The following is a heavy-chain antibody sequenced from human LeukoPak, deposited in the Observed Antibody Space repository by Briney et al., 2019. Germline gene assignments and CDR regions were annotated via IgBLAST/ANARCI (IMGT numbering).Heavy chain of an antibody. J-gene: IGHJ4*02. CDR3: ARDIVPGGVDY. CDR1: GGSISSSSYY. Sequence: KPSETLSLTCTVSGGSISSSSYYWGWIRQPPGKGLEWIGSIYYSGSTYYNPSLKSRVTISVDTSKNQFSLKLSSVTAADTAVYYCARDIVPGGVDYWGQGTLSPSPQ. CDR2: IYYSGST. D-gene: IGHD2-2*01. V-gene: IGHV4-39*07.